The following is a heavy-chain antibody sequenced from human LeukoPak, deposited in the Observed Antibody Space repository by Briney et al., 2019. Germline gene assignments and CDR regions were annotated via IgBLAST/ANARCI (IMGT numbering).Heavy chain of an antibody. CDR2: IYHSGST. V-gene: IGHV4-38-2*02. D-gene: IGHD6-19*01. CDR3: AGDVRIGGRSSGWFDYYYCYGMDV. Sequence: SETLSLTCAVSGYSISSGYYWGWIRQPPGKGLEWIGSIYHSGSTYYNPSLKSRVTISVDTSKNQFSLKLSSVTAADTAVYYCAGDVRIGGRSSGWFDYYYCYGMDVWGKGTTVTVSS. J-gene: IGHJ6*04. CDR1: GYSISSGYY.